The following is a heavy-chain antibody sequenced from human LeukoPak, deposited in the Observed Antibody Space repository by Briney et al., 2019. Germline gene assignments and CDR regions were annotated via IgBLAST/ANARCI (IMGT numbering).Heavy chain of an antibody. Sequence: SEALSLTCAVYGGSFSGYYWSWIRQPPGKGLEWIGEINHSGSTNYNPSLKSRVTISVDTSKNQFSLKLSSVTAADTAVYYCARIVVVTESLAHFDYWGQGTLVTVSS. V-gene: IGHV4-34*01. J-gene: IGHJ4*02. CDR3: ARIVVVTESLAHFDY. CDR1: GGSFSGYY. D-gene: IGHD2-21*02. CDR2: INHSGST.